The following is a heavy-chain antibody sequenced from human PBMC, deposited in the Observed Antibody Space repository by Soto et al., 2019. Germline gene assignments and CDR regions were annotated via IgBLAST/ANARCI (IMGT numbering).Heavy chain of an antibody. CDR2: INHSGST. CDR3: ARWGCSGGSCPYYYYYYGMDV. V-gene: IGHV4-34*01. J-gene: IGHJ6*02. CDR1: GGSFSGYY. D-gene: IGHD2-15*01. Sequence: SETLSLTCAVYGGSFSGYYWSWIRQPPGKGLEWIGEINHSGSTNYNPSLKSRVTISVDTSKSQFSLKLSSVTAADTAVYYCARWGCSGGSCPYYYYYYGMDVWGQGTTVTVSS.